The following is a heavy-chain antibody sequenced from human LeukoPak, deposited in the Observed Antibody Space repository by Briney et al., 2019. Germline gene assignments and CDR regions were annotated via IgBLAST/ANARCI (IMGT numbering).Heavy chain of an antibody. CDR1: GFTFSSYA. CDR2: ISYDGSNK. Sequence: GGSLRLSCAAPGFTFSSYAMHWVRQAPGKGLEWVAVISYDGSNKYYADSVEGRFTISRDNSKNTLYLQMNSLRAEDTAVYYCARDLDSSGWYDYWGQGTLVTVSS. CDR3: ARDLDSSGWYDY. D-gene: IGHD6-19*01. V-gene: IGHV3-30-3*01. J-gene: IGHJ4*02.